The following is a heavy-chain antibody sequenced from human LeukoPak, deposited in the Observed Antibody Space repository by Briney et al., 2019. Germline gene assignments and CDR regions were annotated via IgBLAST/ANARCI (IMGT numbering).Heavy chain of an antibody. V-gene: IGHV4-61*05. CDR2: IYYSGST. CDR1: GGSISSSSYY. D-gene: IGHD6-6*01. Sequence: KPSETLSLTCTVSGGSISSSSYYWGWIRRPPGKGLEWIGYIYYSGSTNYNPSLKSRVTISVDTSKNQFSLKLSSVTAADTAVYYCARGVSSAPRGGRYYYYMDVWGKGTTVTISS. J-gene: IGHJ6*03. CDR3: ARGVSSAPRGGRYYYYMDV.